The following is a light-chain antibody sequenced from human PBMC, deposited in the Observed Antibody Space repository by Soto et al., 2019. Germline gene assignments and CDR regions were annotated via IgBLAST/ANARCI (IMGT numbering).Light chain of an antibody. Sequence: EVVLTQSPATLSLSPGERATLSCRASQTLANYLAWYQQRHGQAPRILLYDASFRATGIPARFSGSGSGTDFTLTISSLEPEDSAVYYCQQCSGSYTFGQGTTLEIK. CDR1: QTLANY. J-gene: IGKJ2*01. CDR2: DAS. V-gene: IGKV3-11*01. CDR3: QQCSGSYT.